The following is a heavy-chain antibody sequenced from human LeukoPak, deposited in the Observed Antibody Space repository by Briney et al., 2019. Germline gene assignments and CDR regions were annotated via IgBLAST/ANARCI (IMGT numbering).Heavy chain of an antibody. Sequence: KPSETLSLNCTVSGGSISSSSYYWGWIRQPPGKGLEWIGRIYYSGGTYYNPSLKGRVTISVDTSKNQFSLKLSSVTAADTAVYYCARHDRGYSYGYPTNYYYYMDVWGKGTTVTVSS. CDR1: GGSISSSSYY. CDR2: IYYSGGT. V-gene: IGHV4-39*01. CDR3: ARHDRGYSYGYPTNYYYYMDV. D-gene: IGHD5-18*01. J-gene: IGHJ6*03.